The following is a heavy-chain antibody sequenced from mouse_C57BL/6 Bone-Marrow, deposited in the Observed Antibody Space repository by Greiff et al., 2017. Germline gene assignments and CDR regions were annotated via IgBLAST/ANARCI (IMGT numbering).Heavy chain of an antibody. Sequence: QVTLKESGPGILQSSQTLSLTCSFPGFSLSTSGMGVSWIRQPSGKGLEWLAHIYWDDDKRYNPSLKSRLTISKDTSGNQVFLKITSVDTADTATYYCARSPYYYGSSPYAMDYWGQGTSVTVSS. J-gene: IGHJ4*01. D-gene: IGHD1-1*01. CDR2: IYWDDDK. CDR3: ARSPYYYGSSPYAMDY. CDR1: GFSLSTSGMG. V-gene: IGHV8-12*01.